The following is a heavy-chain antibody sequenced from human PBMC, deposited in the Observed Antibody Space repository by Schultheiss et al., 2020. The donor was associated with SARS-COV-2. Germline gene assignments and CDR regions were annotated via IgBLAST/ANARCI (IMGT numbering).Heavy chain of an antibody. Sequence: GESLKISCAASGFSFNYYAMHWVRQAPGKGLEWVAVISYDGSNKYYADSVKGRFTISRDNSKNTLYLQMNSLRAEDTAVYYCTTDFSVGGQGTLVTVSS. CDR3: TTDFSV. V-gene: IGHV3-30*04. CDR1: GFSFNYYA. CDR2: ISYDGSNK. J-gene: IGHJ4*02. D-gene: IGHD2/OR15-2a*01.